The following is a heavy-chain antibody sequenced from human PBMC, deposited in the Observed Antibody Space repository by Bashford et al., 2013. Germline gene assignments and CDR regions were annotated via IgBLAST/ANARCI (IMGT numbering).Heavy chain of an antibody. J-gene: IGHJ4*02. Sequence: SETLSLTCTVSGGSISSGGYYWSWIRQHPGKGLEWIGYIYYSGSTYYNPSLKSRVTISVDTSKNQFSLKLSSVTAADTAVYYCARDGPYSSSWQTTDYWGQGTLVTVSS. CDR3: ARDGPYSSSWQTTDY. D-gene: IGHD6-13*01. V-gene: IGHV4-31*03. CDR1: GGSISSGGYY. CDR2: IYYSGST.